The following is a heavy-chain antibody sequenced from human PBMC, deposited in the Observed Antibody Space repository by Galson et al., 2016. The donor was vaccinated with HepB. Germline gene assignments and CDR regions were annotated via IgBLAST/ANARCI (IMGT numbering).Heavy chain of an antibody. CDR2: INPNSGGT. V-gene: IGHV1-2*02. Sequence: SVKVSCKASGYTFTGFYLHWVRQAPGQGLEWMGWINPNSGGTNSAQNFQGRVTMTRDTSLNTAYMALTSLRSDDTAVYYCARGPPLYGSGSYFLDGFHFWGQGTMVTVFS. J-gene: IGHJ3*01. D-gene: IGHD3-10*01. CDR3: ARGPPLYGSGSYFLDGFHF. CDR1: GYTFTGFY.